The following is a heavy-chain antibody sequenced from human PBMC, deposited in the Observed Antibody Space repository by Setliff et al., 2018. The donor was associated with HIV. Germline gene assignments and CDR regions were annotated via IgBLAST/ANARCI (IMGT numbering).Heavy chain of an antibody. CDR1: GVSISSQY. CDR2: IYYNVNN. D-gene: IGHD4-4*01. V-gene: IGHV4-59*11. Sequence: SETLSLTCAVSGVSISSQYWSWIRQPPGKGLEWIGFIYYNVNNNYNPSLKSRVSISVDTSKNQFSLRLSSVTAADTAVYYCTRGGNMTTLTTWGQGTLVTVSS. CDR3: TRGGNMTTLTT. J-gene: IGHJ4*02.